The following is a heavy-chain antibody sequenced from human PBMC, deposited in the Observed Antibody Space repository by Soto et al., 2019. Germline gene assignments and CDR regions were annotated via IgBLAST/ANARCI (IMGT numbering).Heavy chain of an antibody. J-gene: IGHJ4*02. Sequence: SETLSLTCTVSGGSISSGGYYWSWIRQHPGKGLEWIGYIYYSGSTYYNPSLKSRVTISVDTSKNQFSLKLSSVTAADTAVYYCAREKTTGGRVYWGQGTLVTVSS. V-gene: IGHV4-31*03. D-gene: IGHD1-26*01. CDR1: GGSISSGGYY. CDR3: AREKTTGGRVY. CDR2: IYYSGST.